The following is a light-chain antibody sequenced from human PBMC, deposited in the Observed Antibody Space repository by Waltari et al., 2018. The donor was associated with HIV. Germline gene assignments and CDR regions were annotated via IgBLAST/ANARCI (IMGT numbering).Light chain of an antibody. CDR2: GKN. Sequence: QSVLTQPPSVSGAPGQTVTVSCTGSTSNLGANFDVHWYQHLPGTAPKLLSYGKNIRPSGVPARFAGSRSGSAASLAITGLQAEDEADYYCQSYDNVLTAVIFGGGTKVTVL. CDR1: TSNLGANFD. CDR3: QSYDNVLTAVI. V-gene: IGLV1-40*01. J-gene: IGLJ2*01.